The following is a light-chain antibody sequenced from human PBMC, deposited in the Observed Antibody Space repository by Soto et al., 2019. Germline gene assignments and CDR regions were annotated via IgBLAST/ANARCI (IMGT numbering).Light chain of an antibody. J-gene: IGKJ4*01. CDR1: QSISSY. V-gene: IGKV1-39*01. CDR2: AAS. CDR3: QQSYSTPLT. Sequence: DIQMTQSPSSLSASVGDRVIITCRASQSISSYLNWYQQRPGKAPKLLIYAASNLQSGVSSRFSGSGSGTDFTLSISSLQPEDFATYYCQQSYSTPLTLGGGTKVDIK.